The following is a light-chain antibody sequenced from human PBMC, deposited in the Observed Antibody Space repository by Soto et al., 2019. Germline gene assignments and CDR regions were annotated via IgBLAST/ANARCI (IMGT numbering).Light chain of an antibody. CDR3: QQYSAWPLT. Sequence: EIVMTQSPATLSVSPGERATLSCRASQSVRSNFLAWYQQKPGQAPRLLIYGASTRATDIPARFSGSGSGTEFTLTISRLESEDFAVYYCQQYSAWPLTFGGGTKVEIK. CDR1: QSVRSN. J-gene: IGKJ4*01. V-gene: IGKV3D-15*01. CDR2: GAS.